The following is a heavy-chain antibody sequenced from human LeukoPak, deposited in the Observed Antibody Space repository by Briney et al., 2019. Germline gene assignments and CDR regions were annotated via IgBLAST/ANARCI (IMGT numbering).Heavy chain of an antibody. CDR1: GFTFSSYW. CDR3: ARPFPYSWKGARYYYMDV. D-gene: IGHD1-20*01. CDR2: IKQDGSEK. J-gene: IGHJ6*03. V-gene: IGHV3-7*01. Sequence: GGSLRLSCAASGFTFSSYWMNWVRQAPGKGLEWVANIKQDGSEKYYVDSVKGRFTISRDNAKNSLYLQMNSLRAEDTAVYYCARPFPYSWKGARYYYMDVWGKGTTVTVSS.